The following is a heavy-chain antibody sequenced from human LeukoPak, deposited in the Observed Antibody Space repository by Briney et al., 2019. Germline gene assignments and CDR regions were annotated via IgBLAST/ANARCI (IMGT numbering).Heavy chain of an antibody. V-gene: IGHV4-39*01. CDR2: IIYTGST. J-gene: IGHJ4*01. CDR1: GGSISSGTYC. CDR3: ARYSTGWPFDY. Sequence: SETLSLTCSVSGGSISSGTYCWGWIRQPPGTGLEWLGRIIYTGSTHYNPSLKSRVTISVDTSKNQFSLKVSSVTAADTAVYYCARYSTGWPFDYGAMEAWSPSPQ. D-gene: IGHD6-19*01.